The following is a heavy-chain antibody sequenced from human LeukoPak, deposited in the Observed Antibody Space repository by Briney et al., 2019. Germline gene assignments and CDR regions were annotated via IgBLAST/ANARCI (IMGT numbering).Heavy chain of an antibody. CDR3: ARAAYYYDSSGYLSSLDAFDI. CDR1: GGTFSSYA. V-gene: IGHV1-69*13. Sequence: GASVKVSCKASGGTFSSYAISWVRQAPGQGLEWMGGIIPIFGTANYAQKFQGRVTITADESTSTAYMELSSLRSEDTAVYYCARAAYYYDSSGYLSSLDAFDIWGQGTMVTVSS. D-gene: IGHD3-22*01. CDR2: IIPIFGTA. J-gene: IGHJ3*02.